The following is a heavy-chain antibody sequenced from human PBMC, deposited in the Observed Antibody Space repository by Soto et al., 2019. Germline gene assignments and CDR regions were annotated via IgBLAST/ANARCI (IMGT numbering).Heavy chain of an antibody. CDR1: GGSISSYY. J-gene: IGHJ4*02. Sequence: QVQLQESGPGLVKPSETLSLTCTVSGGSISSYYWSWIRQPPGKGLECIGYIYYSGSTNYNPSLNSRVTISVDTSKNQFSLKLSSVTAADTAVYYCARRYGTTFDYRVQGTLVTVSS. CDR2: IYYSGST. CDR3: ARRYGTTFDY. V-gene: IGHV4-59*01. D-gene: IGHD1-7*01.